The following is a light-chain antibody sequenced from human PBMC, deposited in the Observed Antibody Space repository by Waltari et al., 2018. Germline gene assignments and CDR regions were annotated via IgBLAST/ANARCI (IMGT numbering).Light chain of an antibody. J-gene: IGKJ5*01. CDR2: DAS. Sequence: EIVLTQSPATLSLSPGERATLSCRASQSVSSYLAWYQQKPGQAPRLLIYDASNRATGITARFSGSGSGTDFTLTISSLEPEDFAVYYCQQRSNWLITFGQGTRLEIK. CDR3: QQRSNWLIT. CDR1: QSVSSY. V-gene: IGKV3-11*01.